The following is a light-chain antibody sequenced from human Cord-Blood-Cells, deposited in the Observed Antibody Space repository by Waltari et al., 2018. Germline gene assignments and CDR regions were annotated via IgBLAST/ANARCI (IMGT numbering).Light chain of an antibody. Sequence: QSALTQPPSVSGSPGQSVTIYCTGTSSDVGSYNRVSWYQQPPGTSPKLMIYEVSNRPSGVPDRFSGSKSGNTASLTISGLQAEDEADYYCSSYTSSSTLVFGGGTKLTVL. J-gene: IGLJ2*01. CDR3: SSYTSSSTLV. V-gene: IGLV2-18*02. CDR2: EVS. CDR1: SSDVGSYNR.